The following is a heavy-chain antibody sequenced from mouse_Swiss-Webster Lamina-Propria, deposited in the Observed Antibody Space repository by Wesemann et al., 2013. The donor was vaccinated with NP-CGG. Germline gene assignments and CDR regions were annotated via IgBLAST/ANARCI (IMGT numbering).Heavy chain of an antibody. CDR2: ISSGGSYT. J-gene: IGHJ2*01. D-gene: IGHD4-1*01. Sequence: GGDLVKPGGSLKLSCAASGFTFSSYGMSWVRQTPDKRLEWVATISSGGSYTYYPDSVKGRFTISRDNAKNTLYLQMSSLRSEDTAMYYCARQTGFDYWGQGTTLTVSS. CDR3: ARQTGFDY. CDR1: GFTFSSYG. V-gene: IGHV5-6*01.